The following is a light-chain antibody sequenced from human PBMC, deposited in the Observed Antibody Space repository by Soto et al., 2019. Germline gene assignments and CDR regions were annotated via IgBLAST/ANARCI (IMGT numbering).Light chain of an antibody. J-gene: IGKJ5*01. CDR3: QQSYSTPGIT. V-gene: IGKV1-39*01. CDR1: QGITSY. Sequence: IQLTQSPSSLSASVGDRVTITCRASQGITSYLAWYQQKPGKAPKLLIYAASSLQSGVPSRFSGSGSGTDFTLTISSLQPEDFATYYCQQSYSTPGITFGQGTRLEIK. CDR2: AAS.